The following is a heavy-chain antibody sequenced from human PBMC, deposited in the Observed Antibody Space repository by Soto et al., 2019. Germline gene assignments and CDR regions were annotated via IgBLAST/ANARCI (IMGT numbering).Heavy chain of an antibody. D-gene: IGHD3-9*01. V-gene: IGHV3-21*01. CDR2: ISSSSSYI. J-gene: IGHJ6*03. CDR3: ARDAQLRYFDSEDHYYYYYMDV. CDR1: GFTFSSYS. Sequence: VQLVESGGGLVKPGGSLRLSCAASGFTFSSYSMNWVRQAPGKGLEWVSSISSSSSYIYYADSVKGRFTISRDNAKNSLYLQMNSLRAEDTAVYYCARDAQLRYFDSEDHYYYYYMDVWGKGTTVTVSS.